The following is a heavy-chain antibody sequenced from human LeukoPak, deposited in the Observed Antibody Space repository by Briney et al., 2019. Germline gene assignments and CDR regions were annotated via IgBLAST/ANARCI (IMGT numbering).Heavy chain of an antibody. V-gene: IGHV4-59*08. D-gene: IGHD5/OR15-5a*01. J-gene: IGHJ2*01. CDR1: GGSISSYY. Sequence: NSSETLSLTCTVSGGSISSYYWSWIRQPPEKGLEWIGYIYSSGTTNYNPSLKSRVTISVDTSKNQFSLKLSSVTAADTAVYYCARHVSYWYFDLWGRGTLVTVSS. CDR3: ARHVSYWYFDL. CDR2: IYSSGTT.